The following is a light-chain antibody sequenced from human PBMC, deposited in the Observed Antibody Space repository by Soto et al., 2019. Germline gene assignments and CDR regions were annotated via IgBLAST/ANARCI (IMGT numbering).Light chain of an antibody. Sequence: QSALTQPRSVSGSPGQSVTISCTGTSSDVGGYNYVSWYQQHPGKAPKLMIYDVSKRPSGVPDRFSGSKSGNTASLTISGLQAVDEADYYCCSYAGSYANYVFGTGTKLTVL. J-gene: IGLJ1*01. CDR2: DVS. CDR3: CSYAGSYANYV. V-gene: IGLV2-11*01. CDR1: SSDVGGYNY.